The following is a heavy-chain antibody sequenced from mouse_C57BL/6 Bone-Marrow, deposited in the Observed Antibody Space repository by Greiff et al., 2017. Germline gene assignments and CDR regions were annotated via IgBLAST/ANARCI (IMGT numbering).Heavy chain of an antibody. CDR2: IYPRSGNT. J-gene: IGHJ2*01. V-gene: IGHV1-81*01. CDR3: ARGDYYYGSSYRHFDY. CDR1: GYTFTSYG. D-gene: IGHD1-1*01. Sequence: VQLQQSGAELARPGASVKLSCKASGYTFTSYGISWVKQRTGQGLEWIGEIYPRSGNTYYNEKFKGKATLTADKSSSTAYMELRSLTSEDSAVYFCARGDYYYGSSYRHFDYWGQGTTLTVSS.